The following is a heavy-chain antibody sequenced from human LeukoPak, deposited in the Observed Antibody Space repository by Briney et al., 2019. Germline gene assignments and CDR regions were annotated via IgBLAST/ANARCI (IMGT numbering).Heavy chain of an antibody. CDR1: GFTFSGYA. CDR2: ISGRGDNT. V-gene: IGHV3-23*01. CDR3: AKSDDYNDRYYFVS. D-gene: IGHD5-24*01. J-gene: IGHJ4*02. Sequence: PGGSLRLSCAASGFTFSGYAMSWVRQAPGKGLEWVSGISGRGDNTYYVDSAKGRFTVSRDNSKNTLFLQMNSLRAEDTAVYYCAKSDDYNDRYYFVSWGQGTLVTVSS.